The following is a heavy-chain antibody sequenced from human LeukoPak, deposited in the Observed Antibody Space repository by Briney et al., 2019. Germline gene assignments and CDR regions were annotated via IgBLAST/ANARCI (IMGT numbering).Heavy chain of an antibody. J-gene: IGHJ4*02. CDR2: IIPIFGTA. D-gene: IGHD3-3*01. CDR1: GGTFSSYA. Sequence: ASVKVSCKASGGTFSSYAISWVRQAPGQGLEWMGGIIPIFGTANYAQKFQGRVTITTDESTSTAYMELSSLRSEDTAVYYCARSQAIFGVVGPVYYFDYWGQGTLVTVSS. CDR3: ARSQAIFGVVGPVYYFDY. V-gene: IGHV1-69*05.